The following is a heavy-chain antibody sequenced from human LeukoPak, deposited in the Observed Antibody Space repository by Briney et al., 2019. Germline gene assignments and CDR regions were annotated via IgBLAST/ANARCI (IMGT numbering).Heavy chain of an antibody. D-gene: IGHD3-22*01. CDR3: ARATDSSSYYYYAFDI. Sequence: SETLSLTCTVSGGSISSISYYWGWIRQPPGKGLEWIGSMYYSGSTYYNPSLKSRVTISADTSKNQFSLKLSSVTAADTALYFCARATDSSSYYYYAFDIWGQGTMVTVSS. CDR2: MYYSGST. CDR1: GGSISSISYY. V-gene: IGHV4-39*01. J-gene: IGHJ3*02.